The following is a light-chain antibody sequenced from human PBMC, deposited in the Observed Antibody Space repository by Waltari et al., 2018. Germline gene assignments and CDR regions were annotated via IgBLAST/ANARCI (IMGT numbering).Light chain of an antibody. CDR1: QSISHY. CDR2: HAS. Sequence: EVVLTQSPGTLSLSPGEGATLSCRASQSISHYLAWYQQKPGQAPRLLIYHASRRATGIPDRFSGSGSGTDFSLTISILEPEDFAVYYCQQRSDWLLTFGGGTKVEIK. J-gene: IGKJ4*01. CDR3: QQRSDWLLT. V-gene: IGKV3D-20*02.